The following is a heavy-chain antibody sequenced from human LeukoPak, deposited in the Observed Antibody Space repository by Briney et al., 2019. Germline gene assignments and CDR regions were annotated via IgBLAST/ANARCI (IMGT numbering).Heavy chain of an antibody. CDR1: GFTFSSYS. CDR3: ARESGGDFDY. Sequence: PGGSLRLSCAASGFTFSSYSMNWVRQAPGKGLEWVSSISSSSSYIYYADSVKGRFTISRDNAKNSLYLQMNSLRAEGTAVYYCARESGGDFDYWGQGTLVTVSS. V-gene: IGHV3-21*01. D-gene: IGHD3-16*01. J-gene: IGHJ4*02. CDR2: ISSSSSYI.